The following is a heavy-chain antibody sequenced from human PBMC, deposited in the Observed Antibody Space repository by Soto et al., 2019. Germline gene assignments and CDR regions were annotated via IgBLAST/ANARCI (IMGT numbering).Heavy chain of an antibody. D-gene: IGHD6-19*01. CDR2: ISYDGSNK. Sequence: GGSLRLSCAASGFTFSSSAMHWVRQAPGKGLEWVAVISYDGSNKYYADSVKGRFTISRDNSKNTLYLQMNSLRAEDTAVYYCARDLYTSGSGIFDYWGQGTLVTVSS. CDR3: ARDLYTSGSGIFDY. V-gene: IGHV3-30-3*01. J-gene: IGHJ4*02. CDR1: GFTFSSSA.